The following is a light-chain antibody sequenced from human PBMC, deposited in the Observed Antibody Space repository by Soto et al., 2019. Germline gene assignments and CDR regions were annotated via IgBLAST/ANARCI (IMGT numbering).Light chain of an antibody. V-gene: IGKV1-5*01. CDR3: QQLRSYPST. Sequence: DIQMTQSPSTLSGSVGDRVTITCRASQTISSWLAWYQQKPGKAPKLLIYAASTLQSGVPSRFSGSGFGTDFTLTISSLQAEDFASYYCQQLRSYPSTFGGGTKVEIK. CDR1: QTISSW. CDR2: AAS. J-gene: IGKJ4*01.